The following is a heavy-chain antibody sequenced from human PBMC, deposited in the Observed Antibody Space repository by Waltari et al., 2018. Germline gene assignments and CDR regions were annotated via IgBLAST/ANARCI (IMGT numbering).Heavy chain of an antibody. V-gene: IGHV4-39*01. CDR2: VYYSGAT. J-gene: IGHJ4*02. Sequence: QLQESGPGLVNPSEILSLTCTVTGGPMTSTIFCWGWVRQSPGKGLEWLGSVYYSGATNYNPSVKGRVTIFVDTSKKQVSLRLTSVTAADTAVYYCARLITAVGGVISFNSRFDSWGQGALVTVSS. D-gene: IGHD3-10*01. CDR3: ARLITAVGGVISFNSRFDS. CDR1: GGPMTSTIFC.